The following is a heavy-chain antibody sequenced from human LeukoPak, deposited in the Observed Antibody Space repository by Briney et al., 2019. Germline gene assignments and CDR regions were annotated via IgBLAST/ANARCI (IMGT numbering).Heavy chain of an antibody. CDR3: ASALGRWELRLGDY. V-gene: IGHV1-69*05. J-gene: IGHJ4*02. CDR2: IIPIFGTA. Sequence: SVKVSCKASGGTFSSYAISWVRQAPGQGLEWMGGIIPIFGTANYAQKFQGRVTITTDESTSTAYMELSSLRSEDTAVYYCASALGRWELRLGDYWGQGTLVTVSS. CDR1: GGTFSSYA. D-gene: IGHD1-26*01.